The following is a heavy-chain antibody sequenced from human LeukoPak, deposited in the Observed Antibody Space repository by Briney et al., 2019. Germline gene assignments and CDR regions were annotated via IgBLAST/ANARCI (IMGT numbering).Heavy chain of an antibody. Sequence: GGSLRLSCAASGFTFSSYAMTWVRQAPGKGLEWASTISGSGGSTYYADSVKGRFTISRDNSKNTLYLQMSSLRAEDTAVYYCAKVMTRTMVRGVPPSDYWGQGTLVTVSS. D-gene: IGHD3-10*01. CDR2: ISGSGGST. J-gene: IGHJ4*02. V-gene: IGHV3-23*01. CDR1: GFTFSSYA. CDR3: AKVMTRTMVRGVPPSDY.